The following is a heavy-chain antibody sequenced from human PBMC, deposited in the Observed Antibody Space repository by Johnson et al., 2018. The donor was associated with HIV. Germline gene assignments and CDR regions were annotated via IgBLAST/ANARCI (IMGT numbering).Heavy chain of an antibody. J-gene: IGHJ3*02. CDR2: IRYDGSNK. CDR3: ARAYNYPI. D-gene: IGHD1-1*01. CDR1: GFTFSSYG. V-gene: IGHV3-30*02. Sequence: QVLLVESGGGVVQPGGSLRLSCAASGFTFSSYGLHWVRQAPGKGLEWVAFIRYDGSNKYYADSVKGRFTISRDNSKNTLFLQMNSLRVEDTAVYYCARAYNYPIWGQGTMLTVSS.